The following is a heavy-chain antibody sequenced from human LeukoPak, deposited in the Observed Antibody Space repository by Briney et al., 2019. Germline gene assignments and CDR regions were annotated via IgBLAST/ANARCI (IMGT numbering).Heavy chain of an antibody. CDR3: ARVGHTSGWDFDY. CDR2: INPNSGGT. J-gene: IGHJ4*02. D-gene: IGHD6-19*01. CDR1: GYTFTGHY. Sequence: ASVKVSCKASGYTFTGHYIHWVRQAPGQGLEWMGFINPNSGGTNYAQKFQGRVTMTRDTSITTAYMELRRVTSDDTAVYYCARVGHTSGWDFDYWGQGTLATVSS. V-gene: IGHV1-2*02.